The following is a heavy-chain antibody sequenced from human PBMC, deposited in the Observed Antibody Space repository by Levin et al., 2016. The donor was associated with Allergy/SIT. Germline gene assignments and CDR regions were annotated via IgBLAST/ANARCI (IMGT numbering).Heavy chain of an antibody. CDR2: IWPGDSDT. J-gene: IGHJ3*02. V-gene: IGHV5-51*01. D-gene: IGHD5-24*01. CDR3: ARPLGMATTTYHDGLDI. Sequence: KVSCKGSGYRFTSYWIGWVRQMPGKGLEWMGIIWPGDSDTRYSPSFQGQVTISVDKSINTTFLQWSSLKASDTARYYCARPLGMATTTYHDGLDIWGQGTVVTVSS. CDR1: GYRFTSYW.